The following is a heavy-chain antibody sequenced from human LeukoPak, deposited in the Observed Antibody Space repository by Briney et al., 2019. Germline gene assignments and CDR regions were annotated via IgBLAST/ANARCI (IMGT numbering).Heavy chain of an antibody. D-gene: IGHD2-15*01. CDR3: ARALGYCSGGSCTRGYNWFDP. V-gene: IGHV4-59*01. CDR2: IYYSGST. J-gene: IGHJ5*02. CDR1: GGSFSGYY. Sequence: SETLSLTCAVYGGSFSGYYWSWIRQPPGKGLEWIGYIYYSGSTNYNPSLKNRVTISVDTSKNQFSLKLSSVTAADTAVYYCARALGYCSGGSCTRGYNWFDPWGQGTLVTVPS.